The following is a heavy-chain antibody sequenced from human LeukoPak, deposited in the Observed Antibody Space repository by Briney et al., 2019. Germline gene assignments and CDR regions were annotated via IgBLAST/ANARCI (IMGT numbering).Heavy chain of an antibody. CDR1: GFTFSSYW. CDR3: VTTTVTTSYAFDV. CDR2: ISGSGGST. D-gene: IGHD4-17*01. Sequence: GSLRLSCAASGFTFSSYWMSWVRQAPGKGLEWVSAISGSGGSTYYADSVKGRFTISRDNSKNTLFLQMDSLRPEDTAVYYCVTTTVTTSYAFDVWGPGTMVTVSS. J-gene: IGHJ3*01. V-gene: IGHV3-23*01.